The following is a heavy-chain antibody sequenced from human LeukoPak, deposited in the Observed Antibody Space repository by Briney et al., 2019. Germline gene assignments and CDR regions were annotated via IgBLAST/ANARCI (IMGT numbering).Heavy chain of an antibody. CDR2: IYNGGST. D-gene: IGHD2-2*02. CDR3: VISPNTYYFDY. V-gene: IGHV3-53*01. CDR1: GVTVSSHY. J-gene: IGHJ4*02. Sequence: GGSLRLSCAASGVTVSSHYMSWVRQAPGKGLEWVSVIYNGGSTYYADSVKGRFTISRDSSKNTLYLQMNSLRAEDTAVYYCVISPNTYYFDYWGQGTLVTVSS.